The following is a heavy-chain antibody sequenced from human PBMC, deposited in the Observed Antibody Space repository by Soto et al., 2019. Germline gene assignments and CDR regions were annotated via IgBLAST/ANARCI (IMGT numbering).Heavy chain of an antibody. D-gene: IGHD2-2*01. J-gene: IGHJ6*02. CDR1: GGYIRSYY. V-gene: IGHV4-59*01. CDR3: ARGDGPQLPYYYYYYGMDV. CDR2: IYYSGST. Sequence: SETLSLTCTVSGGYIRSYYWSWIRQPPGKGLEWIGYIYYSGSTNYNPSLKSRVTISVDTSKNQFSLKLSSVTAADTAVYYCARGDGPQLPYYYYYYGMDVWGQGPTVTVS.